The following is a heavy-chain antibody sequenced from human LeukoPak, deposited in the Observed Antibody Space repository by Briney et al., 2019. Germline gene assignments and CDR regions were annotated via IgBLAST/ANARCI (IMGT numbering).Heavy chain of an antibody. CDR2: IIPIFGTA. V-gene: IGHV1-69*13. CDR1: GGTFSSYA. J-gene: IGHJ4*02. Sequence: SVKVSCKASGGTFSSYAISWVRRAPGQGLEWMGGIIPIFGTANYAQKFQGRVTITADESTGTAYMELSSLRSEDTAVYYCARKVAATGYFDYWGQGTLVTVSS. CDR3: ARKVAATGYFDY. D-gene: IGHD2-15*01.